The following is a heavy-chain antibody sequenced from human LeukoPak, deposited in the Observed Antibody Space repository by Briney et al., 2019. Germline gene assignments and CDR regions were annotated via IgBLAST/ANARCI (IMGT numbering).Heavy chain of an antibody. Sequence: PSETLSLTCAVYGGSFSGYYWSWVRQAPGKGLEWVSSISSSSSYIYYADSVKGRLTISRDNAKNSLYLQMNSLRAEDTAVYYCARRIYDSSGNNWFDPWGQGTLVTVSS. CDR2: ISSSSSYI. CDR3: ARRIYDSSGNNWFDP. J-gene: IGHJ5*02. CDR1: GGSFSGYY. V-gene: IGHV3-21*01. D-gene: IGHD3-22*01.